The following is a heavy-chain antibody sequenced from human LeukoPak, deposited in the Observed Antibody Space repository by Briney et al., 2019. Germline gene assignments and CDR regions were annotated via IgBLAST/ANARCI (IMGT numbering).Heavy chain of an antibody. V-gene: IGHV3-9*01. CDR2: TSWNSGSI. CDR3: AKDRAYKYSSGWYGN. D-gene: IGHD6-19*01. CDR1: GFTFDNYA. Sequence: PGGSLRLSCAASGFTFDNYAMHWVRQAPGKGLEWVSGTSWNSGSIGYADSVKGRFTISRDNAKNSLYLQMNSLRAEDTALYYCAKDRAYKYSSGWYGNWGQGTLVTVSP. J-gene: IGHJ4*02.